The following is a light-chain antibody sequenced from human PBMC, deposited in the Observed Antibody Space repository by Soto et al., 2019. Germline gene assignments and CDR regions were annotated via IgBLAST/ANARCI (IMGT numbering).Light chain of an antibody. CDR1: QSLVYCAGNTY. J-gene: IGKJ2*01. CDR3: MQGTHWPYT. V-gene: IGKV2-30*01. Sequence: DAVLTQSPLSLPVTLGQPASISCRSSQSLVYCAGNTYLNWFQQRPGQSPRRLIYKVSERDSGVPDRFSGRASGTDFTLEISRVEAEDVGVYYCMQGTHWPYTFGQGTKLEIK. CDR2: KVS.